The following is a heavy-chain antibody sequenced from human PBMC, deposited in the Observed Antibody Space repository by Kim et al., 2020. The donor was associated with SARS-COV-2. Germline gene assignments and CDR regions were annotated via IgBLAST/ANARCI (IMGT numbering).Heavy chain of an antibody. Sequence: YSQKFQGRVTSTRDPSASTAYMELSSLRSEDTAVYYCARDRNYYYYGMDVWGQGTTVTVSS. J-gene: IGHJ6*02. CDR3: ARDRNYYYYGMDV. V-gene: IGHV1-3*01.